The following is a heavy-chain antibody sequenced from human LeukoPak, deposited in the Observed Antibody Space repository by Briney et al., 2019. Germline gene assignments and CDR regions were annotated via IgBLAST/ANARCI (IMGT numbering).Heavy chain of an antibody. V-gene: IGHV4-59*01. CDR1: GGSISTYY. CDR3: ARDRRRELLHAFDI. Sequence: SETLSLTCSVPGGSISTYYWSWIRQPPGKGLEWIGYIYYSGSTNYNPSLKSRVTISVDTSKNQFSLKLSSVTAADTAVYYCARDRRRELLHAFDIWGQGIMVTVSS. J-gene: IGHJ3*02. CDR2: IYYSGST. D-gene: IGHD1-26*01.